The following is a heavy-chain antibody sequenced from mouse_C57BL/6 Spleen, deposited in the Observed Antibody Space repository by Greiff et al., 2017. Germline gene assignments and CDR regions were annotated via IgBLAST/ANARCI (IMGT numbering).Heavy chain of an antibody. CDR1: GYTFTDYY. CDR2: INPYNGGT. J-gene: IGHJ2*01. D-gene: IGHD4-1*01. Sequence: VQLQQSGPVLVKPGASVKMSCKASGYTFTDYYMNWVKQSHGKSLEWIGVINPYNGGTSYNQKFKGKATLTVDKSSSTAYMERNSLTSEDSAVYYGARNWDTHYFDYWGQGTTLTVSA. V-gene: IGHV1-19*01. CDR3: ARNWDTHYFDY.